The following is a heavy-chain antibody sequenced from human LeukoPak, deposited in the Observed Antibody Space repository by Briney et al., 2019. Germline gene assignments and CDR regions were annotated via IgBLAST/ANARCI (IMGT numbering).Heavy chain of an antibody. Sequence: GGSLRLSCAASGFTFSSYAMSWIRQAPGKGLEWVSYISSSSTYTNYADSVKGRFTISRDNAKNSLYLQMNSLRAEDTAVYYCASQTDYGDYIGAFDIWGQGTMVTVSS. CDR3: ASQTDYGDYIGAFDI. CDR2: ISSSSTYT. J-gene: IGHJ3*02. D-gene: IGHD4-17*01. CDR1: GFTFSSYA. V-gene: IGHV3-11*06.